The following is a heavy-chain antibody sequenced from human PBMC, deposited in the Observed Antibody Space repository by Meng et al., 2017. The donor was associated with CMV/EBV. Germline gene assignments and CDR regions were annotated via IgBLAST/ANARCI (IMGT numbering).Heavy chain of an antibody. CDR2: MNPRSGNT. D-gene: IGHD3-10*01. V-gene: IGHV1-2*02. J-gene: IGHJ4*02. Sequence: ASVKVSCKASGYTFTGYYIHWVRQAPGQGLDWMGWMNPRSGNTHYAQKFQGRVTMTRDTSISTAFMKMGRLRSDDSAVYFCARDRGENYFDHWGQGTLVTVSS. CDR3: ARDRGENYFDH. CDR1: GYTFTGYY.